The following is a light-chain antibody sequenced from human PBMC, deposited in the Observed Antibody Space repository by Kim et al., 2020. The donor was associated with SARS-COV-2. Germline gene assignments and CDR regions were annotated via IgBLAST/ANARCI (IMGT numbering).Light chain of an antibody. V-gene: IGKV3-15*01. CDR3: QQNNNWPLT. Sequence: RGERATLSRRTRNVVSSRVGWYQQKPGQAPRLLNDASYRRAAVIPARISGRGSGTDFILTISSLQADDFADYCCQQNNNWPLTFGGGTKVEIK. CDR2: ASY. J-gene: IGKJ4*01. CDR1: NVVSSR.